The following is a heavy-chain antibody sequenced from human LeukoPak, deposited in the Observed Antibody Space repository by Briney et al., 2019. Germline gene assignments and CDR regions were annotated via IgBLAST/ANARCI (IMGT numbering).Heavy chain of an antibody. J-gene: IGHJ5*02. CDR2: ISDYNSNT. CDR1: GYTFTSYG. Sequence: ASVKVSCKASGYTFTSYGISWVRQAPGQGLEWMGWISDYNSNTNYAQKLQGRVTMTTDTSTSTAYMELRSLRSDDTAVYYCARDLYRDSLPVSWFDPRGQGTLVTVSS. V-gene: IGHV1-18*01. D-gene: IGHD4-11*01. CDR3: ARDLYRDSLPVSWFDP.